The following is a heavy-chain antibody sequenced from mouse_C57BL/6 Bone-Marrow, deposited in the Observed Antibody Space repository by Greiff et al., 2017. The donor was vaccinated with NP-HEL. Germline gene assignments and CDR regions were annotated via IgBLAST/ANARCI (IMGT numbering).Heavy chain of an antibody. CDR3: ARSVAYYSLYYAMDY. CDR2: IDPSDSYT. J-gene: IGHJ4*01. Sequence: QVQLQQPGAELVMPGASVKLSCKASGYTFTSYWMHWVKQRPGQGLEWIGEIDPSDSYTNYNQKFKGKSTLTVDKSSSTAYMQLSSLTSEDSAVYYCARSVAYYSLYYAMDYWGQGTSVTVSS. D-gene: IGHD2-12*01. V-gene: IGHV1-69*01. CDR1: GYTFTSYW.